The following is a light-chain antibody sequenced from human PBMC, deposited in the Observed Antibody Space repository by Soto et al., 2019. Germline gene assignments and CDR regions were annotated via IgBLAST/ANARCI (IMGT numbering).Light chain of an antibody. J-gene: IGLJ2*01. V-gene: IGLV4-69*02. Sequence: QLVLTQSPSAPASLGASVNLTCTLTGGHSTYSIGWHQQQPQRGPRFLMRLNSDGSHSKGDGIPDRFSGSSSGAERFLTISSLQSEDEADYYCQTWGRGIVVFGGGTKVTVL. CDR3: QTWGRGIVV. CDR2: LNSDGSH. CDR1: GGHSTYS.